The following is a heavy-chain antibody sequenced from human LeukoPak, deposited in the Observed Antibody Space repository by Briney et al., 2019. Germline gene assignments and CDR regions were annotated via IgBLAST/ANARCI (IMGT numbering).Heavy chain of an antibody. CDR1: GYTFSSYD. Sequence: ASVSVSCTASGYTFSSYDINSVPQAAGQGLEWMGWMNPNSGNIGYAQKFQGRVTMTRNTSISTAYMELSRLGSDDTAVYYCASRVHLGYCANGVCPSPFYFDYWGQGTLVSVSS. V-gene: IGHV1-8*01. CDR2: MNPNSGNI. CDR3: ASRVHLGYCANGVCPSPFYFDY. J-gene: IGHJ4*02. D-gene: IGHD2-8*01.